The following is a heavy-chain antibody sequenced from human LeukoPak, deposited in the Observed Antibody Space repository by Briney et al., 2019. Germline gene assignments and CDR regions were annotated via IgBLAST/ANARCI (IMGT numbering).Heavy chain of an antibody. CDR3: ARTPSYCSGGSCYSPGGDYYYYMDV. CDR1: GGSIGSYY. D-gene: IGHD2-15*01. J-gene: IGHJ6*03. V-gene: IGHV4-59*01. Sequence: PSETLSLTCTVSGGSIGSYYWSWIRQPPGKGLEWIGYIYYSGSTNYNPSLKSRVTISADTSKDQFSLKLSSVTAADTAVYYCARTPSYCSGGSCYSPGGDYYYYMDVWGKGTTVTVSS. CDR2: IYYSGST.